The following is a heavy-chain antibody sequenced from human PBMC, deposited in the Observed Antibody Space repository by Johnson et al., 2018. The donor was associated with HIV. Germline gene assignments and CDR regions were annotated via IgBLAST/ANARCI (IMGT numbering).Heavy chain of an antibody. D-gene: IGHD4-17*01. CDR2: IYSGGST. J-gene: IGHJ3*02. CDR3: ATGSPTVTTNAFDI. CDR1: GFTVSSNY. V-gene: IGHV3-66*01. Sequence: VESGGGLVQPGGSLRLSCAASGFTVSSNYMSWVRPAPGKGLEWVSVIYSGGSTYYADSVKGRFTISRDNSKNTLYLQRNSLRAEDTAVYYCATGSPTVTTNAFDIWGQGTMVTVSS.